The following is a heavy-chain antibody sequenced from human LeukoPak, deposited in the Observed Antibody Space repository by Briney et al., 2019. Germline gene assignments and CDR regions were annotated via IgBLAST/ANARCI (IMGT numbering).Heavy chain of an antibody. CDR1: GDSISSSGYY. D-gene: IGHD6-6*01. CDR2: IYHTGRT. J-gene: IGHJ3*02. CDR3: ARSSIAAQTDAFDI. Sequence: SETLSLTCTVSGDSISSSGYYSTWIRQTPGRGLEWIASIYHTGRTLSNPSLKSRVTISVDTSKNQFSLKLSSVTAADTAVYYCARSSIAAQTDAFDIWGQGTMVTVSS. V-gene: IGHV4-30-2*01.